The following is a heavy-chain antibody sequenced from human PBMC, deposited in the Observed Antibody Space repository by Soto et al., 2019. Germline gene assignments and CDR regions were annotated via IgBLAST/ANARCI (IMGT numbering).Heavy chain of an antibody. CDR3: ARGPKGIYCAGDCYSPDY. CDR1: GFTFSTYS. Sequence: EVQLVESGGGLVQPGGSLRLSCAASGFTFSTYSMNWVRQAPGKGLEWVSYISAVSSTIYYADSVKGRFTISRDNAKNSLYLHMNRLRDEDAALYYCARGPKGIYCAGDCYSPDYWGQGTLVTVSS. CDR2: ISAVSSTI. J-gene: IGHJ4*02. D-gene: IGHD2-21*02. V-gene: IGHV3-48*02.